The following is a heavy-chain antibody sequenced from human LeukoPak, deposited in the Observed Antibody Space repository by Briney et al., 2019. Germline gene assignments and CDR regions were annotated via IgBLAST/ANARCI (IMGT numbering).Heavy chain of an antibody. V-gene: IGHV1-8*03. CDR2: MNPQSGNT. D-gene: IGHD4-11*01. CDR1: GYMFTNYD. CDR3: ARGPNYSSFGSAYYYYMDV. J-gene: IGHJ6*03. Sequence: ASVKVSCKASGYMFTNYDINWVRQATGQGLEWMGWMNPQSGNTGYAQKFRGRVTFTRDTSITTAYMELSSLRSEDTAVYYCARGPNYSSFGSAYYYYMDVWGKGTTVTVSS.